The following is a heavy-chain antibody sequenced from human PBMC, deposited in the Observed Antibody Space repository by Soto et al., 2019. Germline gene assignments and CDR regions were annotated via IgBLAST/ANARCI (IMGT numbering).Heavy chain of an antibody. CDR1: GFMFSSYT. J-gene: IGHJ4*02. CDR2: VSFRGDI. CDR3: ARGCSSASCYYY. Sequence: VGSVRLSCTASGFMFSSYTMNWVRQAPGKGLEWVSSVSFRGDIYYADSLEGRFTISRDDAKNSLYLQMNSLRAEDTAVYYCARGCSSASCYYYWGQGTLVTVSS. V-gene: IGHV3-21*01. D-gene: IGHD2-2*01.